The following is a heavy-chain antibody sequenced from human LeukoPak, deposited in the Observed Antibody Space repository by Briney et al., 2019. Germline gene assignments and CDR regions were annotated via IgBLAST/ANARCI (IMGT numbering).Heavy chain of an antibody. V-gene: IGHV3-30-3*01. D-gene: IGHD2-2*01. CDR3: ARADIVVVPAANYFDY. CDR1: GFTFSSYA. Sequence: GGSLRLSCAASGFTFSSYAMHWVRQAPGKGLGWVAVISYDGSNKYYADSVKGRFTISRDNSKNTLYLQMNSLRAEDTAVYYCARADIVVVPAANYFDYWGQGTLVTVSS. CDR2: ISYDGSNK. J-gene: IGHJ4*02.